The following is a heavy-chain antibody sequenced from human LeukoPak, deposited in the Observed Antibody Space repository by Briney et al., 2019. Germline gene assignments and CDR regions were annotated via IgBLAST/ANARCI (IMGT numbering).Heavy chain of an antibody. Sequence: GGSLRLSCAASGFTFSSYSMNWVRQAPGKGLEWVSTVIASGGATIDADSVKGRFIISRDNSKNTLYLQLNSLRVEDTAVYFCAKDGHNQNYYYYMDVWGKGTTVTVSS. J-gene: IGHJ6*03. CDR3: AKDGHNQNYYYYMDV. CDR2: VIASGGAT. CDR1: GFTFSSYS. V-gene: IGHV3-23*01.